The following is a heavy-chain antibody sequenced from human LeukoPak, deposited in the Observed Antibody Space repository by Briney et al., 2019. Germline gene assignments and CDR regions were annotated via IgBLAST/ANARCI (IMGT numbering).Heavy chain of an antibody. Sequence: SETLSLTCTVSGGSISGHYWTWIRQPPGKGLEWIGQIHYSGRPDYNPSLKSRVTISVDTSKNQLSLKVTSVTGADTAVYYCARYGVDYDMDVWGQGTTVTVSS. D-gene: IGHD3-10*01. CDR3: ARYGVDYDMDV. CDR1: GGSISGHY. J-gene: IGHJ6*02. V-gene: IGHV4-59*11. CDR2: IHYSGRP.